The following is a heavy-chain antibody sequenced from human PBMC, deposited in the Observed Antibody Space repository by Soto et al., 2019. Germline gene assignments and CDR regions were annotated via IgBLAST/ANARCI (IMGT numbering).Heavy chain of an antibody. CDR3: ASEYCSGGCCYYYGMDV. Sequence: QVQLVESGGGVVQPGRSLRLSCAASGFTFSSYGMHWVRQAPGKGLEWVAVIWYDGSNKYYADSVKGRFTISRDNSKNTLNLQMNSLRAEDTAVYYCASEYCSGGCCYYYGMDVWGQGTTVTVSS. V-gene: IGHV3-33*01. D-gene: IGHD2-15*01. CDR1: GFTFSSYG. J-gene: IGHJ6*02. CDR2: IWYDGSNK.